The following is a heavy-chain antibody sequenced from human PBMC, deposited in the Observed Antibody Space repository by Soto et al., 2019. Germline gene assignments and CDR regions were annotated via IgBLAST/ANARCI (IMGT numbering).Heavy chain of an antibody. CDR2: ISAYNGNT. V-gene: IGHV1-18*01. CDR3: ARDYCSGGSCYSSRRGYYYYYMDV. D-gene: IGHD2-15*01. CDR1: GYTFTSYG. J-gene: IGHJ6*03. Sequence: ASVKVSCKASGYTFTSYGISWVRHAPRRGLEWMGWISAYNGNTNYAQKLQGRVTMTTDTSTSTAYMELRSLRSDDTAVYYCARDYCSGGSCYSSRRGYYYYYMDVWGKGTTVTVSS.